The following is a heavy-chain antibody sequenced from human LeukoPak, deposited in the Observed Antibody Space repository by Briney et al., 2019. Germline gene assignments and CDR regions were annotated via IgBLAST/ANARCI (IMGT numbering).Heavy chain of an antibody. CDR1: GFTFNTYG. Sequence: PGMSLRLSCAASGFTFNTYGMHWVRQTPGEGLEWVAVIWFDGSKIYYTDSVKGRFTISRDNSKNTLFLQMSSLRAEDSGVYYCARDLAKGRYFDYWGQGTLVTVSS. CDR3: ARDLAKGRYFDY. V-gene: IGHV3-33*01. CDR2: IWFDGSKI. D-gene: IGHD1-26*01. J-gene: IGHJ4*02.